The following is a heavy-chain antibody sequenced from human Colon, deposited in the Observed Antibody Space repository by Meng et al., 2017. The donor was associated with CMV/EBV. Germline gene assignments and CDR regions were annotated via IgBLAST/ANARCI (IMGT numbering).Heavy chain of an antibody. CDR2: INPYSGDT. D-gene: IGHD3-3*01. V-gene: IGHV1-2*02. CDR3: GTFGGDFDY. CDR1: GYTFTGYL. J-gene: IGHJ4*02. Sequence: QVHLVHPGAGMREPGASVKVSCKASGYTFTGYLIHWVRQAPGKGLEWVGWINPYSGDTIYAQKFEVGVTMTRDASITTAYLELSSLKSDDTAVYYCGTFGGDFDYWGQGTLVTVSS.